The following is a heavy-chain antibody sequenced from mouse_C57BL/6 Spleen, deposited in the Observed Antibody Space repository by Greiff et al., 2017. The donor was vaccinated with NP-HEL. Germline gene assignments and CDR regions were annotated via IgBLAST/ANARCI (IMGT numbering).Heavy chain of an antibody. CDR3: ARDPYYYGSSPFAY. CDR2: IYPGDGDT. CDR1: GYAFSSYW. D-gene: IGHD1-1*01. V-gene: IGHV1-80*01. Sequence: QVQLQQSGAELVKPGASVKISCKASGYAFSSYWMNWVKQRPGKGLEWIGQIYPGDGDTNYNGKFKGKATLTADKSSSTAYMQLSSLTSEDSAVYFCARDPYYYGSSPFAYWGQGTLVTVSA. J-gene: IGHJ3*01.